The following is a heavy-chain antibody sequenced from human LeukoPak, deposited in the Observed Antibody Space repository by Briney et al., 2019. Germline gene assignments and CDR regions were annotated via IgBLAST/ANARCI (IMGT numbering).Heavy chain of an antibody. Sequence: GGSLRLSCAASGFTFGSYAMSWVRQAPGKGLEWVSAISGSGGSTYYADSVKGRFTISRDNSKNTLYLQMNSLRAEDTAVYHCAKHPHIVVVPAPFFYWGQGTLVTVSS. CDR1: GFTFGSYA. CDR2: ISGSGGST. J-gene: IGHJ4*02. V-gene: IGHV3-23*01. CDR3: AKHPHIVVVPAPFFY. D-gene: IGHD2-2*01.